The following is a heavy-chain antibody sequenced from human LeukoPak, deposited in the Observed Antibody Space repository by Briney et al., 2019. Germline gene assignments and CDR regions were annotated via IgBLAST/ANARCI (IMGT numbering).Heavy chain of an antibody. CDR3: ARDGKREWFGELFPRAAVRHYYMDV. Sequence: GASVKVSCKASGYTFTGYYMHWVRQAPGQGLEWMGWINPNSGGTNYAQKFQGRVTMTRDTSISTAYMELSRLRSDDTAVYYCARDGKREWFGELFPRAAVRHYYMDVWGKGTTVTISS. D-gene: IGHD3-10*01. CDR1: GYTFTGYY. CDR2: INPNSGGT. V-gene: IGHV1-2*02. J-gene: IGHJ6*03.